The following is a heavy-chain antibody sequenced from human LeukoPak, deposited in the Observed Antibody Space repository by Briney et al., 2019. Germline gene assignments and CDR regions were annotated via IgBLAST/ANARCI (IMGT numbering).Heavy chain of an antibody. Sequence: SETLSLTCSVSGGSMNSYYWSWIRQSPGKGLEWIGYIYYNGSTNYNPSLKSRVTISVDTSKNQFSLKLSSVTAADTAVYYCARHVWLQPFDYWGQGTLVTVSS. CDR2: IYYNGST. CDR1: GGSMNSYY. V-gene: IGHV4-59*08. J-gene: IGHJ4*02. D-gene: IGHD3-9*01. CDR3: ARHVWLQPFDY.